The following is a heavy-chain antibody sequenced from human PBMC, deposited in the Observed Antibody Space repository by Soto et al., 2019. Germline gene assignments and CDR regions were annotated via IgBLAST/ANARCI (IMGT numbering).Heavy chain of an antibody. D-gene: IGHD6-13*01. CDR3: ARGPPGIAAAGTFWFDP. J-gene: IGHJ5*02. CDR1: GYTFTSYD. V-gene: IGHV1-8*01. CDR2: MNPNSGNT. Sequence: GASVKVSCKASGYTFTSYDINWVRQATGQGLEWMGWMNPNSGNTGYAQKFQGRVTMTRNTSISTAYMELSSLRSEDTAVYYCARGPPGIAAAGTFWFDPWGQGTLVTVSS.